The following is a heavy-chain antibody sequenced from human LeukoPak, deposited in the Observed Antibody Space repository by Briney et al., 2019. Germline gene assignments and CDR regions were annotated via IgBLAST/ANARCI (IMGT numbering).Heavy chain of an antibody. Sequence: PSETLSLTCTVSGDSISSRAYYWGWVRQPPGKGLEWIGSVYYSGGTYSTPSLKSRVTISVDTSNNQFSLKLSSVTAADTAVYYCARGVPYSSGHGDFDYWGRGTLVTVSS. D-gene: IGHD6-19*01. CDR3: ARGVPYSSGHGDFDY. CDR2: VYYSGGT. CDR1: GDSISSRAYY. J-gene: IGHJ4*02. V-gene: IGHV4-39*01.